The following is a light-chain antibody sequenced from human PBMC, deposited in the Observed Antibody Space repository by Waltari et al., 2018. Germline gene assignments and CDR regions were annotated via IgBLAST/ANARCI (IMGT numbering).Light chain of an antibody. V-gene: IGKV3-11*01. CDR1: QSVSSY. CDR3: QQRSNWPLT. CDR2: DAS. J-gene: IGKJ4*01. Sequence: EIVLTQSPATLSLSPGERATIPCRASQSVSSYLAWYQQKPGQAPSLLIYDASNRATGIPARFSGSGSGTDFTLTISSLEPEDFAFYYCQQRSNWPLTFGGGTKVEIK.